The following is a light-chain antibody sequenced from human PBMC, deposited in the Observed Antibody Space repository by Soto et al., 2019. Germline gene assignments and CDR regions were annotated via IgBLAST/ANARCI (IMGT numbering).Light chain of an antibody. CDR3: SSYSGTNYHYV. J-gene: IGLJ1*01. CDR1: TSDVGNYNS. CDR2: DVN. Sequence: SAPTPAPSVSRSPGQSVTLSLTGTTSDVGNYNSVSWYQHHPGKAPKLMIYDVNRWPSGVPDRFSGSKSGNTASLTVSGLQADDEADYYCSSYSGTNYHYVFGTGTKVTVL. V-gene: IGLV2-8*01.